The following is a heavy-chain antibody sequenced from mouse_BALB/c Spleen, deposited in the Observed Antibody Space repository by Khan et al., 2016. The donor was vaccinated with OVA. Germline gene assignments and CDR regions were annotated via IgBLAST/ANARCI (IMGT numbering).Heavy chain of an antibody. CDR2: MWGDGTT. CDR1: GFSLTDYG. D-gene: IGHD2-10*01. V-gene: IGHV2-6-1*01. Sequence: VKLVESGPGLVAPSQSLSITCTISGFSLTDYGIHWVRQPPGKGLEWLVLMWGDGTTSYNSALKSRLTISKDNSKSQVFLKMNSLHTDATAMYFCARQPYYHYNGMDYWGQGTSVTVSS. J-gene: IGHJ4*01. CDR3: ARQPYYHYNGMDY.